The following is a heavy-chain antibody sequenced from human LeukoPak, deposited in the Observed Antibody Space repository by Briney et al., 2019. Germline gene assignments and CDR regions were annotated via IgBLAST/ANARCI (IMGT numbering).Heavy chain of an antibody. V-gene: IGHV4-61*08. Sequence: SETLSLTCIVSGGSISTSAYYWGWIRQPPGEGLQWIGYIYYSGNTNYNPSLKSRLTISEDTPKNQFSLKLSSVTAADTAVYFCARGRINSSGYFDYWGQGTLVTVSS. CDR1: GGSISTSAYY. D-gene: IGHD6-19*01. CDR3: ARGRINSSGYFDY. J-gene: IGHJ4*02. CDR2: IYYSGNT.